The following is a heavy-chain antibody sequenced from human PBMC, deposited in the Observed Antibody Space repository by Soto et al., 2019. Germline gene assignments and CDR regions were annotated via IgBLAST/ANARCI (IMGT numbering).Heavy chain of an antibody. V-gene: IGHV3-15*07. J-gene: IGHJ3*02. D-gene: IGHD3-3*01. CDR2: IKSKTDGGTT. CDR3: TSRLLRFLEWSGLNAFGI. Sequence: GGSLRLSCAASGFTFSNAWMNWVRQAPGKGLKWVGRIKSKTDGGTTDYAAPVKGRFTISRDDSKNTLYLQINSLKTEDTAVYYCTSRLLRFLEWSGLNAFGIWGQGTMVTVSS. CDR1: GFTFSNAW.